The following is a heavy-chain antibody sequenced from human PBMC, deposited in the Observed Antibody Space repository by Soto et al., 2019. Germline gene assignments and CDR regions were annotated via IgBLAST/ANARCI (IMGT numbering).Heavy chain of an antibody. D-gene: IGHD3-9*01. V-gene: IGHV3-21*01. Sequence: VGSLRLSCAASGFTCSSYSMNWVRQAPGKGLEWVSSISSSSSYIYYADSVKGRFTISRDNAKNSLYLQMNSLRAEDTAVYYCAGIPYYDILTGYYKGGFDYWGQGTLVTVSS. CDR1: GFTCSSYS. CDR2: ISSSSSYI. J-gene: IGHJ4*02. CDR3: AGIPYYDILTGYYKGGFDY.